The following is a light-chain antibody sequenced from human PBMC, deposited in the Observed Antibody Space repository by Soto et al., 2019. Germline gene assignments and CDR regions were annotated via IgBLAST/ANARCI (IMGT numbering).Light chain of an antibody. Sequence: EIVMTQSPATLSVSPGERATLSCRASQSISSNLAWYQQKPGQAPRLLIYGVSSRATGIPDRFSGSGSGTDFTLTISSLEPEDFAVYYCQHRIIWPVSFGQGTRLEIK. J-gene: IGKJ5*01. CDR1: QSISSN. V-gene: IGKV3-11*01. CDR3: QHRIIWPVS. CDR2: GVS.